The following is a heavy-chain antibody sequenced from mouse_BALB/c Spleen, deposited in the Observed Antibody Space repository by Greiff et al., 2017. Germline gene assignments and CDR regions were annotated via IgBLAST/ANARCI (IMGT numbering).Heavy chain of an antibody. CDR1: GFSLTSYG. V-gene: IGHV2-3*01. CDR3: AKMGLYYLDY. CDR2: ICGDGST. J-gene: IGHJ2*01. Sequence: QVQLKQSGPGLVAPSQSLSITCTVSGFSLTSYGVSWVRQPPGKGLEWLGVICGDGSTNYHSALISRLSIGKDNSNSQVFLILNSLHTDDTATYYGAKMGLYYLDYWGQGTTLTVSS.